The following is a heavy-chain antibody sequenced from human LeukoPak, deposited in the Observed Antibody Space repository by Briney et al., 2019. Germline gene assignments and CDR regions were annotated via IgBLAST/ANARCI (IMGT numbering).Heavy chain of an antibody. CDR2: ISGSGGST. D-gene: IGHD3-9*01. J-gene: IGHJ4*02. CDR3: AKDRGTTKYYDILTGSLN. Sequence: GGSLRLSCAASGFTFSSYAMSWVRQAPGKGLEWVSAISGSGGSTYYADSMKGRFTISRDNSKNTLYLQMNSLRAEDTAVYYCAKDRGTTKYYDILTGSLNWGQGTLVTVSS. CDR1: GFTFSSYA. V-gene: IGHV3-23*01.